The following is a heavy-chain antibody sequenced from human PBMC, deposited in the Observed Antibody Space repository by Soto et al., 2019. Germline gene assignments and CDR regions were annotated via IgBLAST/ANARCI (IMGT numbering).Heavy chain of an antibody. CDR3: ARDYPPGYYDSSGYYFGGWFDL. Sequence: ASVKVSCKASGYTFTGYYMHWVRQAPGQGLEWMGWINPNSGGTNYAQKFQGRVTMTRDTSISTAYMELSSLRFDDTAVYYCARDYPPGYYDSSGYYFGGWFDLWGQGTLVTVSS. J-gene: IGHJ5*02. D-gene: IGHD3-22*01. V-gene: IGHV1-2*02. CDR2: INPNSGGT. CDR1: GYTFTGYY.